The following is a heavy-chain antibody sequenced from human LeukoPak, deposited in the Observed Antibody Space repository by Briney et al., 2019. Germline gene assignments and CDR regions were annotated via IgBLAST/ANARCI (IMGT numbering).Heavy chain of an antibody. V-gene: IGHV3-23*01. CDR1: GFTFSDYA. D-gene: IGHD6-13*01. CDR3: AKDLGSTRPDNWFDP. CDR2: ISGASGST. J-gene: IGHJ5*02. Sequence: GGSLRLSCAASGFTFSDYAMSWVRQAPGKGLEWVSGISGASGSTYYADSVKGRFTISRDNSKNTLYLQMSGLTVEDTAVYYCAKDLGSTRPDNWFDPWGQGTLVTVSS.